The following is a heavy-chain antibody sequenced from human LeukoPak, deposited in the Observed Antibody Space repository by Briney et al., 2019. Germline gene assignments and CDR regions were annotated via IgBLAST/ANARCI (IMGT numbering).Heavy chain of an antibody. CDR2: TSYDGYNN. D-gene: IGHD3-22*01. V-gene: IGHV3-30-3*01. Sequence: PGGSLRLSCAASGFTFSRYAMHWVRQAPGKGLEWVALTSYDGYNNYYADSVKGRFTISRDNSKNTLYLQMNSLRAEDTAVYYCASEYYYDSSGYCLDYWGQGTLVTVSS. J-gene: IGHJ4*02. CDR3: ASEYYYDSSGYCLDY. CDR1: GFTFSRYA.